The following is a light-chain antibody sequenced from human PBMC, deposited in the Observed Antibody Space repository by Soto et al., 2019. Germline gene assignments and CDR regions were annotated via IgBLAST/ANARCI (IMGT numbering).Light chain of an antibody. Sequence: DIQMTQSPSSLSASVGDRVTITCRASQGIGIHLGWYQQKPGKDPKRLIYAASSLQSGVPYRFSGSGYGTEFTLTISSLQPEDFEHYCCLQHHLSPFTFGPGTKVHIK. CDR3: LQHHLSPFT. CDR2: AAS. J-gene: IGKJ3*01. CDR1: QGIGIH. V-gene: IGKV1-17*01.